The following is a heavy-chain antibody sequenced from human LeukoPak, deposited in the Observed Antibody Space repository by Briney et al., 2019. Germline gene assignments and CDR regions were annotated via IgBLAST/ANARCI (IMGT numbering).Heavy chain of an antibody. CDR2: IYYSGST. CDR3: ARDIGVSLEWPQFDP. D-gene: IGHD3-3*01. Sequence: SETLSLTCAVSGGSISSSSYYWGWIRQPPGKGLEWIGSIYYSGSTCYNPSLKSRVTISVDTSKNQFSLKLSSVTAADTAVYYCARDIGVSLEWPQFDPWGQGTLVTVSS. V-gene: IGHV4-39*07. CDR1: GGSISSSSYY. J-gene: IGHJ5*02.